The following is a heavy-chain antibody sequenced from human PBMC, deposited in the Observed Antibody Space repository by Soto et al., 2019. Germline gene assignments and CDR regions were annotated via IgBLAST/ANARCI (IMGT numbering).Heavy chain of an antibody. CDR1: GVTFSRQD. CDR3: ASAAVTGTAGLDF. J-gene: IGHJ4*02. V-gene: IGHV1-2*02. CDR2: INPNSGGT. Sequence: ASVKVSCKASGVTFSRQDMRWVRQAPGQGLEWMGWINPNSGGTKSAEKFQGRVTMTRDTSISTAYMELSRLTSDDTAVYYCASAAVTGTAGLDFWGQGTQVTV. D-gene: IGHD6-19*01.